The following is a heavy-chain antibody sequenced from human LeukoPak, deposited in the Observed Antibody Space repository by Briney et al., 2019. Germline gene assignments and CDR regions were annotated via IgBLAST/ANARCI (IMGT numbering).Heavy chain of an antibody. D-gene: IGHD3-9*01. CDR2: IYYSGST. J-gene: IGHJ6*03. Sequence: SETLSLTCAVYGGSFSGYYWSWIRQPPGKGLEWIGYIYYSGSTNYNPSLKSRVTISVDTSKNQFSLKLSSVTAADTAVYYCARVGYDILTGYYSLYYYMDVWGKGTTVTVSS. CDR1: GGSFSGYY. V-gene: IGHV4-59*01. CDR3: ARVGYDILTGYYSLYYYMDV.